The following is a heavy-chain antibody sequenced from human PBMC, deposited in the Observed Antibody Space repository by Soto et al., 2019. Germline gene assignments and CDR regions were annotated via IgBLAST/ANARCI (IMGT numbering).Heavy chain of an antibody. Sequence: QVQLVQSGAEVKKPGASVKVSCKASGYTFTSYAMHWVRQAPGQRLDWMGWINADNGNTKYSQKFQGRVTITRDTSANTAYLELSSLRSEDTALYYCARERRGNYGDYVDFDFWGQGTLVSVSS. J-gene: IGHJ4*02. CDR2: INADNGNT. CDR3: ARERRGNYGDYVDFDF. D-gene: IGHD4-17*01. CDR1: GYTFTSYA. V-gene: IGHV1-3*01.